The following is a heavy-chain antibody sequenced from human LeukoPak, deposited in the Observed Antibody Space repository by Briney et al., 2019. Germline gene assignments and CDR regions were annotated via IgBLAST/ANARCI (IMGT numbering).Heavy chain of an antibody. CDR3: AKADYYDFDS. D-gene: IGHD3-10*01. J-gene: IGHJ4*02. Sequence: PGGSLRLSCAASGFTITTYAMSWVRQAPGKGLECVSTISGSGVGAYYADSVKGRFTISRDNSNNTLYLQMNRLRAEDTAVYYCAKADYYDFDSWGQGTLVTVSS. V-gene: IGHV3-23*01. CDR2: ISGSGVGA. CDR1: GFTITTYA.